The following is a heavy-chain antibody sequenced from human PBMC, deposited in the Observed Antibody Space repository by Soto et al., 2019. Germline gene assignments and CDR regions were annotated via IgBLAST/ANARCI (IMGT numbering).Heavy chain of an antibody. CDR3: ASGDAWESLLAH. CDR1: GASINSGGYY. CDR2: IYFSGST. J-gene: IGHJ4*02. D-gene: IGHD4-17*01. V-gene: IGHV4-31*03. Sequence: QVQLHESGPGLVKPSETLSLTCTVSGASINSGGYYWSWIRQLPGKGLEWIGYIYFSGSTYYNPSLESRVTISLDTSQNQFSLKLSSVTAADTSMYFCASGDAWESLLAHWGQEILVTVSS.